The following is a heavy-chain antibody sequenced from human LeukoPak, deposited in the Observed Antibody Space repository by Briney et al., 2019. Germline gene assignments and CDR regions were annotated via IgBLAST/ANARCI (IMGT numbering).Heavy chain of an antibody. J-gene: IGHJ4*02. CDR3: AKDYDSSGYYDYYFDY. CDR2: ISGSGGST. Sequence: PGGSQRLSCAASGFTFSSYAMSWVRQAPGKGLEWVSAISGSGGSTYYADSVKGRFTISRDNSKNTLYLQMNSLRAEDTAVYYCAKDYDSSGYYDYYFDYWGQGTLVTVSS. CDR1: GFTFSSYA. D-gene: IGHD3-22*01. V-gene: IGHV3-23*01.